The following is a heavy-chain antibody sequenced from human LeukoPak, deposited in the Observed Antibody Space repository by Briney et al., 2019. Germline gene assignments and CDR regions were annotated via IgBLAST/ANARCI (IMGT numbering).Heavy chain of an antibody. CDR3: AKDLDRVGSYGGHY. J-gene: IGHJ4*02. CDR2: IRYDGSNK. V-gene: IGHV3-30*02. D-gene: IGHD3-3*01. CDR1: GFTFSSYG. Sequence: GGSLRLSCAASGFTFSSYGMHWVRQAPGKGLEWVAFIRYDGSNKYYADSVKGRFTISRDNSKNTLYLQMNSLRAEDTAVYYCAKDLDRVGSYGGHYWGQGPLVTVSS.